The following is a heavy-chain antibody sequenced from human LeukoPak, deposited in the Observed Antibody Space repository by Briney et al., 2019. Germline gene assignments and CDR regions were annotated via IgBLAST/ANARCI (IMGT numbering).Heavy chain of an antibody. CDR1: GGSISSSNYY. V-gene: IGHV4-39*01. J-gene: IGHJ4*02. CDR2: SYYSGST. Sequence: SETLSLTCTVSGGSISSSNYYWGWIRQPPGKGLEWIGSSYYSGSTYYNPSLKSRVTISVDTSKNQFSLKLSSVTAADTAVYYCARRRIVVKIDYWGQGTLVTV. CDR3: ARRRIVVKIDY. D-gene: IGHD3-22*01.